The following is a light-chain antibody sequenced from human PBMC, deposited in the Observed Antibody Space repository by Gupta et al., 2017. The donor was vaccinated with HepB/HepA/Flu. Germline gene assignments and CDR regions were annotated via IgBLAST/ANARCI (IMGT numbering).Light chain of an antibody. CDR3: QQNYNSPHT. CDR2: DAS. J-gene: IGKJ2*01. V-gene: IGKV1-39*01. CDR1: QSISSH. Sequence: DIQITQSPSSLSASVGARVTITCRARQSISSHLNWYQQTPGKAPKVLIYDASTLQSGVPSRFSGRGSGTDFTLTISSLHPEDFASYYCQQNYNSPHTFGQGTKLEIK.